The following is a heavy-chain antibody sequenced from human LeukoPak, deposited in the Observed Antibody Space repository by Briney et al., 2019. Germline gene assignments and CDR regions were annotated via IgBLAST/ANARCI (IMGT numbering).Heavy chain of an antibody. CDR2: IYYSGST. V-gene: IGHV4-39*01. D-gene: IGHD1-26*01. J-gene: IGHJ4*02. Sequence: SETLSLTCTVSGGSISSSSYYWGWIRQPPGKGLEWIGSIYYSGSTYYNPSLKRRVTISVDTSKNQFSLKLSSVTAADTAVYYCARLVLHRRAEGGYYFDYWGQGTLVTVSS. CDR1: GGSISSSSYY. CDR3: ARLVLHRRAEGGYYFDY.